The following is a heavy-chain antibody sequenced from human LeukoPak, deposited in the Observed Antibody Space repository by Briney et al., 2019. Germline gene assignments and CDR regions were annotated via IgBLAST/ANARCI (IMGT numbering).Heavy chain of an antibody. J-gene: IGHJ4*02. D-gene: IGHD5-12*01. CDR3: ARDCGGIVATIFDY. CDR2: ISAYNGNT. CDR1: GYTLTELS. Sequence: ASVKVSCKVSGYTLTELSMHWVRQAPGQGLEWMGWISAYNGNTNYAQKLQGRVTMTTDTSTSTAYMELRSLRSDDTAVYYCARDCGGIVATIFDYWGQGTLVTVSS. V-gene: IGHV1-18*01.